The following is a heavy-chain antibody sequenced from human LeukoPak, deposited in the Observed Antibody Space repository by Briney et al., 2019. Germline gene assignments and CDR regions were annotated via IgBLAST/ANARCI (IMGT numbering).Heavy chain of an antibody. V-gene: IGHV4-39*07. CDR3: ARSPLKIRGTTLFDY. Sequence: KPSETLSLTCTVSGGSISSSSYYWGWIRQPPGKGLEWIGSIYYSGSTYYNPSLKSRVTISVDTSKNQFSLKLSSVTAADTAVYYCARSPLKIRGTTLFDYWGQGTLVTVSS. CDR2: IYYSGST. CDR1: GGSISSSSYY. D-gene: IGHD1-7*01. J-gene: IGHJ4*02.